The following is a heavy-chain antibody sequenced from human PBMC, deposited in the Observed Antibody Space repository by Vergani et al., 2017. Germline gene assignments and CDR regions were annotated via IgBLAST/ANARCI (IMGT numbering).Heavy chain of an antibody. V-gene: IGHV6-1*01. CDR1: GDSVSSNSAA. J-gene: IGHJ6*02. D-gene: IGHD3-10*01. CDR3: ARGGWGGSHYGTYYYYGMDV. Sequence: QVQLQQSGPGLVKPSQTLSLTCAISGDSVSSNSAAWNWIRQSPSRGLEWLGRTYYWSKWYNDYAVSVKSRITINPVTSKNKFSLQLKSVTTEDTDVYYCARGGWGGSHYGTYYYYGMDVWGQGTTVTVSS. CDR2: TYYWSKWYN.